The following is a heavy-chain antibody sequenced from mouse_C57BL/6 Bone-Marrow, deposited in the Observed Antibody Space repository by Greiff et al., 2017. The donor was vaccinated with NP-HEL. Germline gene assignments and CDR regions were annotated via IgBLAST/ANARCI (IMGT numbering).Heavy chain of an antibody. CDR2: IYPGDGDT. J-gene: IGHJ1*03. V-gene: IGHV1-80*01. CDR3: ARGNYYGSSYEYFDV. CDR1: GYAFSSYW. D-gene: IGHD1-1*01. Sequence: VQLQESGAELVKPGASVKISCKASGYAFSSYWMNWVKQRPGKGLEWIGQIYPGDGDTNYNGKFKGKATLTADKSSSTAYMQLSSLTSEDSAVYCCARGNYYGSSYEYFDVWGTGTTVTVAS.